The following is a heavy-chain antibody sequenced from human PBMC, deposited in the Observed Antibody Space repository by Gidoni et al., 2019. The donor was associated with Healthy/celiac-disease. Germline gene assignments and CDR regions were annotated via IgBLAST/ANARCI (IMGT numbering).Heavy chain of an antibody. CDR2: INHSGST. D-gene: IGHD3-3*01. CDR3: ARGPFYFWSGYYYYYGMDV. J-gene: IGHJ6*02. CDR1: GGSFSGYY. Sequence: QVQLQPWGAGLLKPSETLSLTCAVYGGSFSGYYWSWIRQPPGKGLEWIGEINHSGSTNYNPSLKSRVTISVDTSKNQFSLKLSSVTAADTAVYYCARGPFYFWSGYYYYYGMDVWGQGTTVTVSS. V-gene: IGHV4-34*01.